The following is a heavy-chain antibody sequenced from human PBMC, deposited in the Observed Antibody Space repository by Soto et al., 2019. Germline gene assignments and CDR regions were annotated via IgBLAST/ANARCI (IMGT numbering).Heavy chain of an antibody. V-gene: IGHV3-23*01. J-gene: IGHJ4*02. CDR3: TTLARPSQQRVAGTVSY. CDR2: ISGSGGST. Sequence: GGSLRLSCAASGFIFSSYAMSWVRQAPGKGLEWVSAISGSGGSTYYADSVKGRFTISRDNSKNTLYLQMNSLKTEDTAVYYCTTLARPSQQRVAGTVSYWGQGTLVTVSS. CDR1: GFIFSSYA. D-gene: IGHD6-19*01.